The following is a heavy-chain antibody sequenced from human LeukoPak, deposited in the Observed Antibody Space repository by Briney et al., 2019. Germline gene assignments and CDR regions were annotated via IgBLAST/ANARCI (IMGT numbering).Heavy chain of an antibody. CDR2: INHSGST. CDR1: GGSFSGYY. V-gene: IGHV4-34*01. D-gene: IGHD1-26*01. CDR3: ARGAKSFIRRFDY. J-gene: IGHJ4*02. Sequence: PSETLSLTCAVYGGSFSGYYWSWIRQPPGKGLEWIGEINHSGSTNYNPSLKSRVTISVDTSKNQFSLKLSSVTAADTAVYYCARGAKSFIRRFDYWGQGTLVTVSS.